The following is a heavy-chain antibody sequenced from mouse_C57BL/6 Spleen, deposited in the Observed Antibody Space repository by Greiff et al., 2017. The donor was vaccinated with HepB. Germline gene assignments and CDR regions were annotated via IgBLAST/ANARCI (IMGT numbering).Heavy chain of an antibody. J-gene: IGHJ3*01. V-gene: IGHV5-4*01. CDR1: GFTFSSYA. D-gene: IGHD1-1*01. CDR3: ARDDYYGSRPAWFAY. CDR2: ISDGGSYT. Sequence: DVQLVESGGGLVKPGGSLKLSCAASGFTFSSYAMSWVRQTPEKRLEWVATISDGGSYTYYPDNVKGRFTISRDNDTNNLYLQMSHLKSEDTAMYYCARDDYYGSRPAWFAYWGQGTLVTVSA.